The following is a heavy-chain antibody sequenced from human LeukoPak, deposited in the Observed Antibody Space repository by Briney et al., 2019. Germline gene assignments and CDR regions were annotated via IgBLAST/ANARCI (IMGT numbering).Heavy chain of an antibody. CDR2: MNPNSGNT. J-gene: IGHJ6*02. CDR1: GYTFTSYD. V-gene: IGHV1-8*01. D-gene: IGHD2-2*02. Sequence: ASVKVSCKASGYTFTSYDINWVRQATGQGLEWMGWMNPNSGNTGYAQKFQGRVTMTRNTSISTAYMELRSLRSDDTAVYYCARADCSSTSCYTNYYYGMDVWGQGTTVTVSS. CDR3: ARADCSSTSCYTNYYYGMDV.